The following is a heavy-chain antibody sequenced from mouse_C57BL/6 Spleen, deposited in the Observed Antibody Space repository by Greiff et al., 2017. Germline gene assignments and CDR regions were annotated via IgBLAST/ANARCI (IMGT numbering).Heavy chain of an antibody. J-gene: IGHJ2*01. D-gene: IGHD2-5*01. CDR1: GFTFSSYA. V-gene: IGHV5-4*01. CDR2: ISDGGSCT. CDR3: ARYGAIVDYFDD. Sequence: EVQGVESGGGLVKPGGSLKLSCAASGFTFSSYAMSWVRQTPEKRLEWVATISDGGSCTYYPDNVKGRFTISSDNAKNNLYLQMSHLTSEDTAMYYCARYGAIVDYFDDWGEGATLTDSS.